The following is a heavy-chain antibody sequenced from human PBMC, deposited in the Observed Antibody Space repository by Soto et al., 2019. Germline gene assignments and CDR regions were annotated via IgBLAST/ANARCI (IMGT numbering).Heavy chain of an antibody. V-gene: IGHV4-34*01. CDR2: INHSGST. Sequence: SETLFLTWAVYGGSFSGYYWSWIRQPPGKGLEWIGEINHSGSTNYNPSLKSRVTISVDTSKNQFSLKLSSVTAADTAVYYCARGHDPATSLSQTIVVVPAANPYYFDYWGQGTLVTSPQ. D-gene: IGHD2-2*01. CDR3: ARGHDPATSLSQTIVVVPAANPYYFDY. J-gene: IGHJ4*02. CDR1: GGSFSGYY.